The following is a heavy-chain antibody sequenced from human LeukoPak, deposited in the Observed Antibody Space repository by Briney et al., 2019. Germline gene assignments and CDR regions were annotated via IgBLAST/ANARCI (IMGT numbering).Heavy chain of an antibody. Sequence: SETLSLTCTVSGGSISSYYWSWIRQPPGKGLEWIGYIYYSGGTNYNPSLKSRVTISVDTSKNQFSLKLSSVTAADTAVYYCARHSMSAGSDWFDPWGQGTLVTVSS. D-gene: IGHD6-25*01. CDR1: GGSISSYY. J-gene: IGHJ5*02. CDR3: ARHSMSAGSDWFDP. V-gene: IGHV4-59*08. CDR2: IYYSGGT.